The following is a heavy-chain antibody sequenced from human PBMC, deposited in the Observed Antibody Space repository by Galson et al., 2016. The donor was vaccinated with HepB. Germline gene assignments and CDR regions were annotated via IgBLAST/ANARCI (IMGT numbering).Heavy chain of an antibody. CDR2: IKQDGSEK. Sequence: SLRLSCAASGSTFSNYWMSWVRQAPGKGLEWVANIKQDGSEKYYVDSVKGRSTISRDNAKSSLYLQMNSRRAEDTAVYYCVSVSACCSYTNGREDAFDIWGQGTMVTVSS. CDR3: VSVSACCSYTNGREDAFDI. D-gene: IGHD2-2*01. CDR1: GSTFSNYW. V-gene: IGHV3-7*03. J-gene: IGHJ3*02.